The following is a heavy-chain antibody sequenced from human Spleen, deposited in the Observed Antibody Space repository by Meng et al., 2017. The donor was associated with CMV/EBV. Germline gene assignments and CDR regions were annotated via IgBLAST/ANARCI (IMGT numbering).Heavy chain of an antibody. V-gene: IGHV3-7*01. J-gene: IGHJ4*02. CDR3: ARAVLWEPLYFDY. D-gene: IGHD1-26*01. Sequence: GESLKISCTASQFSFSNYWMSWVRQAPGKGLEWVANIKEDGSEKYYVDSVKGRFTISRDNAKNSLYLQMSSLRAEDTAVYYCARAVLWEPLYFDYWGQGTLVTVSS. CDR1: QFSFSNYW. CDR2: IKEDGSEK.